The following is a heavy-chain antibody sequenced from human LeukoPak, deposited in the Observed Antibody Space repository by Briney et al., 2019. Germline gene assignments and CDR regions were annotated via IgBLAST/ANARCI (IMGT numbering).Heavy chain of an antibody. V-gene: IGHV1-18*01. CDR1: GYTFTSYG. CDR2: ISAYNGNT. J-gene: IGHJ4*02. D-gene: IGHD6-19*01. CDR3: ARDQTSSGWKGSFDY. Sequence: GASVKVSCKASGYTFTSYGISWVRQAPGQGLEWMGWISAYNGNTNYAQKLQGIVTMTTDTSTSTAYMELRSLRSDDTAVYYCARDQTSSGWKGSFDYWGQGTLVTVSS.